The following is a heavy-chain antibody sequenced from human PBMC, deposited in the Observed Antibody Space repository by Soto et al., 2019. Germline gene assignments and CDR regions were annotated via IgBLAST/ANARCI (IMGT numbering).Heavy chain of an antibody. Sequence: SETLSLTCAVYGGSFSGYYWSWIRQPPGKGLEWIGEINHSGSTNYNPSLKSRVTISVDTSKNQFSLKLSSVTAADTAVYYCARGRISLDYWGQGTLVTVSS. CDR1: GGSFSGYY. CDR3: ARGRISLDY. CDR2: INHSGST. J-gene: IGHJ4*02. V-gene: IGHV4-34*01.